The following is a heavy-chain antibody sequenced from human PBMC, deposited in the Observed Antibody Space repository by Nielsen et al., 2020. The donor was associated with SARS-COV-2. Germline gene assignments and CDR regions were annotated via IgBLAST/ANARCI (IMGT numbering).Heavy chain of an antibody. CDR2: ISWNSGSI. J-gene: IGHJ4*02. CDR3: AKDPGVAGTDAIRDY. CDR1: GFTFDDYA. V-gene: IGHV3-9*01. Sequence: SLKISCAASGFTFDDYAMHWVRQAPGKGLEWVSGISWNSGSIGYADSVKGRFTISRDNAKNSLYLQMNSLRAEDTALYYCAKDPGVAGTDAIRDYWGQGTLVTVSS. D-gene: IGHD6-19*01.